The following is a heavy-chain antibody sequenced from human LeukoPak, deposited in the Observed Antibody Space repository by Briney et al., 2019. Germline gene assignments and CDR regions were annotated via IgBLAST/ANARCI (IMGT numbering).Heavy chain of an antibody. D-gene: IGHD3-10*01. CDR2: ISSSSSYT. V-gene: IGHV3-11*06. J-gene: IGHJ4*02. CDR3: ASYSSSRGDIEY. Sequence: GGSLRLSCAASGFTFSDYYMSWIRQAPGKGLEWVSYISSSSSYTNYADSVKGRFTISRDNAKNSLYLQMNSLRAEDTAVYYCASYSSSRGDIEYWGQGTLVTVSS. CDR1: GFTFSDYY.